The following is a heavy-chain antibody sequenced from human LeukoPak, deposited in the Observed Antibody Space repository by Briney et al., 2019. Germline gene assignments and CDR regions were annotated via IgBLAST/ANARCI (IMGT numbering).Heavy chain of an antibody. CDR3: ARDGGYSYGRGSDY. CDR1: GGSISSGGYS. V-gene: IGHV4-30-2*01. Sequence: PSQTLSLTCAVSGGSISSGGYSWSWIRQPPGKGLEWIGYIYHSGSTYYNPSLKSRVTISVDRSKNQFSLKLSSVTAADTAVYYCARDGGYSYGRGSDYWGQGTLVTVSS. CDR2: IYHSGST. J-gene: IGHJ4*02. D-gene: IGHD5-18*01.